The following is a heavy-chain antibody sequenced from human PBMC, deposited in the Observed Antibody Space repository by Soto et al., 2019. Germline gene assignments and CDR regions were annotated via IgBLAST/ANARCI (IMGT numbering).Heavy chain of an antibody. V-gene: IGHV3-7*01. CDR2: VKEDGSEL. J-gene: IGHJ4*02. CDR1: GFNVMSYW. Sequence: GGSLRLSCAVSGFNVMSYWMSWVRQAPRKGLEWVASVKEDGSELYYLHSVRGRFSISRDSAGNALHLTMNYLSAEDTGVYFCARDIGFDYVNWGQGIPVTVS. D-gene: IGHD3-16*01. CDR3: ARDIGFDYVN.